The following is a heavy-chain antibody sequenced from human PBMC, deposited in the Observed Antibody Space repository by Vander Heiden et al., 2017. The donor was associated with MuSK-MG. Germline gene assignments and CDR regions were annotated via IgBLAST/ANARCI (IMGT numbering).Heavy chain of an antibody. CDR2: IIPILGIA. Sequence: QVQLVQSGAEVKKPGSSVKVSCKASGGTFSSYTISWVRQAPGQGLEWMGRIIPILGIANYAQKFQGRVTITADKSTSTAYMELSSLRSEDTAVYYCARDVVYYDSSGYYNWFDPWGQGTLVTVSS. V-gene: IGHV1-69*08. CDR1: GGTFSSYT. J-gene: IGHJ5*02. CDR3: ARDVVYYDSSGYYNWFDP. D-gene: IGHD3-22*01.